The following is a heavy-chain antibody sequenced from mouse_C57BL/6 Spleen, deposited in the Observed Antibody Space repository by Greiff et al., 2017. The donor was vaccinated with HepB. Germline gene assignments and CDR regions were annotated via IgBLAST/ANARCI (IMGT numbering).Heavy chain of an antibody. Sequence: QVQLKQPGAELVKPGASVKVSCKASGYTFTSYWMHWVKQRPGQGLEWIGRIHPSDSDTNYNQKFKGKATLTVDKSSSTAYMQLSSLTSEDSAVYYCAIGYDKEEYFDVWGTGTTVTVSS. J-gene: IGHJ1*03. CDR1: GYTFTSYW. V-gene: IGHV1-74*01. D-gene: IGHD2-3*01. CDR2: IHPSDSDT. CDR3: AIGYDKEEYFDV.